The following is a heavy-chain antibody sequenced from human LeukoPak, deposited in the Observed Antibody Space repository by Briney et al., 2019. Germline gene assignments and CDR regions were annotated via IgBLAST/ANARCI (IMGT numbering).Heavy chain of an antibody. CDR2: INLSGGST. V-gene: IGHV1-46*01. D-gene: IGHD2-8*01. CDR3: AREDVVLVDAVRYYYYGMDV. J-gene: IGHJ6*02. Sequence: ASVKVSCKASGYNFTSYYMHWVRQAPGQGLGWMGIINLSGGSTSDAQKFQDRLTMTRDTSTSTVYMELSRLKSEDTAVYYCAREDVVLVDAVRYYYYGMDVWGQGTTVTVSS. CDR1: GYNFTSYY.